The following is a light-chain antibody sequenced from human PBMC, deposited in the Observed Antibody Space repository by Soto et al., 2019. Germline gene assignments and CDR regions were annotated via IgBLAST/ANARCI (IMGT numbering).Light chain of an antibody. CDR3: ATGDDSLNGPV. V-gene: IGLV1-44*01. Sequence: QSVLTQPPSASGTPGQRVTISCSGSSSNIGTNPVNWYQQLPGAAPKLLIYSSNQRPSGVPDRFSGSKSGTSASLGISGLQSEDEADYYCATGDDSLNGPVFGGGTKLTVL. CDR1: SSNIGTNP. J-gene: IGLJ2*01. CDR2: SSN.